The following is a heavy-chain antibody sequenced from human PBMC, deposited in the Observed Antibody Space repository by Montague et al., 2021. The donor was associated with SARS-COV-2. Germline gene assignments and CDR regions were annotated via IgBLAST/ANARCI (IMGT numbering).Heavy chain of an antibody. Sequence: SETLSLTSAVSGGSMTRSWWTWVRQPPGQRLQWIGEIFHDGTSRSNYNPALKSRVTISIDTSKNQFFLRLSSVTAADTALYFCTRARSKAIDYWGQGALVTVSS. CDR1: GGSMTRSW. CDR3: TRARSKAIDY. J-gene: IGHJ4*02. D-gene: IGHD2/OR15-2a*01. V-gene: IGHV4-4*02. CDR2: IFHDGTS.